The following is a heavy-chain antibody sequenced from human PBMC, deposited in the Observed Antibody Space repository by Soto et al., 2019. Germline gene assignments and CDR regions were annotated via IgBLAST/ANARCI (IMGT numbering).Heavy chain of an antibody. CDR2: VYYSGST. J-gene: IGHJ5*02. Sequence: PSETLSLTCTVSGASISSYYWSWIRQPPGKGLEWIGYVYYSGSTNYNPSLKSRVTLDTSKNQFSLKLTSVTAAATAVYYCARAGGDYDILNGYYLSWFAPWGQGILVTVSS. CDR1: GASISSYY. D-gene: IGHD3-9*01. CDR3: ARAGGDYDILNGYYLSWFAP. V-gene: IGHV4-59*01.